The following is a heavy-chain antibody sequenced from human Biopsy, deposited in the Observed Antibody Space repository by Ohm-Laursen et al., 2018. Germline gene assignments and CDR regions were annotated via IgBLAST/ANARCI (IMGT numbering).Heavy chain of an antibody. CDR3: AGMPHFDY. CDR1: GGSISGYH. D-gene: IGHD2-2*01. J-gene: IGHJ4*02. Sequence: GTLSLTCTVSGGSISGYHWSWIRKSPGKGLVWLAYISYTGGITSNPSLNGRATMSLDTSKNQFSLRLIYVTAADTAVYYCAGMPHFDYWGQGILVTVSS. CDR2: ISYTGGI. V-gene: IGHV4-59*01.